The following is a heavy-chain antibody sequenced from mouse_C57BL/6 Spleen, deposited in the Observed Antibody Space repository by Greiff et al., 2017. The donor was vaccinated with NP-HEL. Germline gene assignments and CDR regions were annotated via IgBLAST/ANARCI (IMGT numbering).Heavy chain of an antibody. Sequence: EVQLVESGPELVKPGASVKIPCKASGYTFTDYNMDWVKQSHGKSLEWIGDINPNNGGTIYNQKFKGKATLTVDKSSSTAYMELRSLTSEDTAVYYCARGGVYDGYYGFAYWGQGTLVTVSA. D-gene: IGHD2-3*01. CDR2: INPNNGGT. J-gene: IGHJ3*01. CDR3: ARGGVYDGYYGFAY. CDR1: GYTFTDYN. V-gene: IGHV1-18*01.